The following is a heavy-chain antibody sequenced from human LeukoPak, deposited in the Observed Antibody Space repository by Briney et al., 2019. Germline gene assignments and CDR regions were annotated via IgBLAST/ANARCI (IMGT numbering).Heavy chain of an antibody. V-gene: IGHV3-48*01. CDR2: ISSTSSTI. Sequence: GGSLRLSCAASGFTFSSYSMTWVRQAPGKGLEWVSYISSTSSTIYYADSVKGRFTISRDNSKNTLYLQMNSLRAEDTAVYYCASNYCGSGSYYNPRGYWGQGTLVTVSS. CDR1: GFTFSSYS. D-gene: IGHD3-10*01. CDR3: ASNYCGSGSYYNPRGY. J-gene: IGHJ4*02.